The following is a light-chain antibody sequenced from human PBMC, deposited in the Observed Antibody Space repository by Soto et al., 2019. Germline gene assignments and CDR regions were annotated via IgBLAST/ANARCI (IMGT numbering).Light chain of an antibody. CDR3: HQRSNWPLT. V-gene: IGKV3-11*01. Sequence: DIVMTQSPLSLPVTPGEPASISCRASQSVSRILAWYQQKPGQAPRLLIYGASTRATGIPARFSGSGSGTDFTLTISNLEPEDFAVYYCHQRSNWPLTFGGGTKVDNK. CDR1: QSVSRI. CDR2: GAS. J-gene: IGKJ4*01.